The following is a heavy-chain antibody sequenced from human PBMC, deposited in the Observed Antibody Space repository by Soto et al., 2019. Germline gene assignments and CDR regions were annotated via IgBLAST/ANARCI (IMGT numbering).Heavy chain of an antibody. D-gene: IGHD6-13*01. CDR1: GFTVSSNY. Sequence: EVQLVESGGGLIQPGGSLRLSCAASGFTVSSNYMSWVRQAPGKGLEWVSVIYSGGSTYYADSVKGRFTISRDNSKNTLYLQMNSLRAEDTAVYYCAREGAYSSSQENHGKYYYYYYGMDVWGQGTTVTVSS. J-gene: IGHJ6*02. V-gene: IGHV3-53*01. CDR2: IYSGGST. CDR3: AREGAYSSSQENHGKYYYYYYGMDV.